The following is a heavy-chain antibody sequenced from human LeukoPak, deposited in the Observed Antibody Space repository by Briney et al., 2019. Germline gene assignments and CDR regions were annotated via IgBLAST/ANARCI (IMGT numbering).Heavy chain of an antibody. Sequence: VSVKVSCKASGYTFTSYAMHWVRQAPGQRLEWMRWINAGNGNTKYSQEFQGRVTITMDTSASTAYMELSSLRSEDMAMYYCARARQYSGTWGFDYWGQGTLVTVSS. V-gene: IGHV1-3*03. J-gene: IGHJ4*02. CDR3: ARARQYSGTWGFDY. D-gene: IGHD6-13*01. CDR1: GYTFTSYA. CDR2: INAGNGNT.